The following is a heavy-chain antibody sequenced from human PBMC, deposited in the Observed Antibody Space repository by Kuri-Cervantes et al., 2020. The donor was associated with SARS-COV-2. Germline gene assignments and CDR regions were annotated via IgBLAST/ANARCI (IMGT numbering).Heavy chain of an antibody. D-gene: IGHD6-19*01. V-gene: IGHV1-2*02. CDR1: GYTFTGYY. CDR2: INPNSGGT. J-gene: IGHJ4*02. CDR3: ARLSGFLYSSGWDDY. Sequence: ASVKVSCKASGYTFTGYYMHWVRQAPGQGLKWMGWINPNSGGTNYAQKFQGRVTMTRDTSISTAYMELSRLRSDDTAVYYCARLSGFLYSSGWDDYWGQGTLVTVSS.